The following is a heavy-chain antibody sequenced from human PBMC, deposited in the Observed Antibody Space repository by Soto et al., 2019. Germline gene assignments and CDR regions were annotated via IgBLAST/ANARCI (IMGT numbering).Heavy chain of an antibody. CDR3: AKGQRYSSGWYYYYGMDV. CDR1: GFTFSSYG. V-gene: IGHV3-23*01. J-gene: IGHJ6*02. Sequence: GGSLRLSCAASGFTFSSYGMHWVRQAPGKGLEWVSAISGSGGSTYYADSVKGRLTISRDNSKNTLYLQMNSLRAEDTAVYYCAKGQRYSSGWYYYYGMDVWGQGTTVTVSS. D-gene: IGHD6-19*01. CDR2: ISGSGGST.